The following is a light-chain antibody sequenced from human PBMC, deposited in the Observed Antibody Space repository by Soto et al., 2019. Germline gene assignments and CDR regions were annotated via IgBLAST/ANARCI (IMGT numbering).Light chain of an antibody. CDR1: QSMNDW. J-gene: IGKJ1*01. CDR2: DAS. V-gene: IGKV1-5*01. Sequence: DIQMTQSPSTLSASVGDRVTITCRASQSMNDWLAWYQQKPGKAPKVLIYDASSLQSGVPSRFSGRGSGTEFTLTIDSLQPDDVATYYCLRYNAFSQTFGQWTKVEI. CDR3: LRYNAFSQT.